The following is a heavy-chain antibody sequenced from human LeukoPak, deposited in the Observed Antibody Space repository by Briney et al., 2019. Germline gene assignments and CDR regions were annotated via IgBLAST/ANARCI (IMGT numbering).Heavy chain of an antibody. V-gene: IGHV4-38-2*01. CDR2: IYHSGST. CDR1: GYSISSGYY. J-gene: IGHJ3*01. Sequence: PSETLSLTCSVSGYSISSGYYWGWIRQPPGKGLEWLGSIYHSGSTYYNPSLKSRVTISVDTSKNQFSLKLRSVTAADTAVYYCARISSSNWYNERGAFDVWGQGTMVTVSS. CDR3: ARISSSNWYNERGAFDV. D-gene: IGHD6-13*01.